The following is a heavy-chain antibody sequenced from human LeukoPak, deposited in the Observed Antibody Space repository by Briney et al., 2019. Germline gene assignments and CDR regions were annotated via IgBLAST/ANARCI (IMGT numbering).Heavy chain of an antibody. CDR3: ARGGGPTH. J-gene: IGHJ4*02. CDR2: ITSSSGYI. CDR1: GFTFSDYN. D-gene: IGHD3-16*01. V-gene: IGHV3-21*01. Sequence: GGSLRLSCAASGFTFSDYNMHWVRQGPGMGLEWVSYITSSSGYIYYTDSVKGRFTISRDNAKNSVYLQMNSLRAEDTALYYCARGGGPTHWGQGTLVTVSS.